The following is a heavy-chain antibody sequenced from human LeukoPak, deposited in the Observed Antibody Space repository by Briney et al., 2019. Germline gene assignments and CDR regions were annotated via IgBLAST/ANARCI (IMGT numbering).Heavy chain of an antibody. D-gene: IGHD6-13*01. J-gene: IGHJ1*01. CDR3: ARGRFGSC. CDR1: GFTFSTYS. Sequence: GGSLRLSCAASGFTFSTYSMNWVRQAPGKGLEWVSSISSSSIYIYYADSVKGRFTISRDNAKNSLYLQMNSLRAEDMAVYYCARGRFGSCWGQGTLVTVSS. CDR2: ISSSSIYI. V-gene: IGHV3-21*01.